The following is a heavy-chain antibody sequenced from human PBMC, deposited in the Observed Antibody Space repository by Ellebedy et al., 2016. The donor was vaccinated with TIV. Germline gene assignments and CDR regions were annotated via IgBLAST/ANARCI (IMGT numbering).Heavy chain of an antibody. D-gene: IGHD1-26*01. CDR1: RYTFSAHF. Sequence: ASVKVSXKTSRYTFSAHFIHWLRQAPGQGLEWVGWINPKTGGTSYAQKFRGWVTMTRDTSVSTTYLELNKLKSDDTALYFCARDNREHAFDVWGQGTVVTVFS. J-gene: IGHJ3*01. CDR3: ARDNREHAFDV. CDR2: INPKTGGT. V-gene: IGHV1-2*04.